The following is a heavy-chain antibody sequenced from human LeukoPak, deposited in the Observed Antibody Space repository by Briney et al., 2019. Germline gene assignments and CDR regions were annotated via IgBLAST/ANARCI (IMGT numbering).Heavy chain of an antibody. Sequence: GGSLRLSCAASGFTFSDYYMSWIRQAPGKGLEWVSYISSSGSTIYYADSVKGRFTISRDNAKNSLYLQMNSLRAEDTAVYYCARVSSGSSIYYYYYMDVWGKGTTVTISS. D-gene: IGHD3-10*01. CDR2: ISSSGSTI. V-gene: IGHV3-11*04. CDR3: ARVSSGSSIYYYYYMDV. J-gene: IGHJ6*03. CDR1: GFTFSDYY.